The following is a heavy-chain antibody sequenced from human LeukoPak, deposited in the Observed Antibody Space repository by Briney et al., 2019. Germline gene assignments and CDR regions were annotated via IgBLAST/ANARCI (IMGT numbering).Heavy chain of an antibody. Sequence: GSLRLSCAAFGFTFSSYWMSWVRQAPGKGLEGVANIKQDGSEKYYVDSVKGRFTISRDNAKNSLYLQMNSLRAEDTAVYYCARFVWVGASIDYWGQGTLVTVSS. D-gene: IGHD1-26*01. CDR3: ARFVWVGASIDY. CDR1: GFTFSSYW. V-gene: IGHV3-7*01. CDR2: IKQDGSEK. J-gene: IGHJ4*02.